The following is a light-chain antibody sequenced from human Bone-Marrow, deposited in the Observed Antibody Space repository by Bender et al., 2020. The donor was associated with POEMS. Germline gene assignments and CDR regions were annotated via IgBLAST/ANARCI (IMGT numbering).Light chain of an antibody. V-gene: IGLV1-44*01. CDR3: SSWDDSLNGWV. J-gene: IGLJ3*02. Sequence: TISCSGTSSNFGNNAANWYQHVPGTAPKLLIYSNNQRPSGVPDRFSASTSGTSASLAISGLHPDDEADYYCSSWDDSLNGWVFGGGTKLTVL. CDR1: SSNFGNNA. CDR2: SNN.